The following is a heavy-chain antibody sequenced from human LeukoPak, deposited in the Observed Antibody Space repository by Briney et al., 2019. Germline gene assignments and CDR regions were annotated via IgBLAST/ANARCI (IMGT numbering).Heavy chain of an antibody. CDR3: ARVRARPRYCSGGSCDQYGY. Sequence: ASVKVSCKASGYTFTGYYMHWVRQAPGQGLEWMGWINPNSGGTNYAQKFQGRVTMTRDTSISTAYMELSRLRSDDTAVYYCARVRARPRYCSGGSCDQYGYWGQGTLVTVSS. CDR1: GYTFTGYY. D-gene: IGHD2-15*01. J-gene: IGHJ4*02. V-gene: IGHV1-2*02. CDR2: INPNSGGT.